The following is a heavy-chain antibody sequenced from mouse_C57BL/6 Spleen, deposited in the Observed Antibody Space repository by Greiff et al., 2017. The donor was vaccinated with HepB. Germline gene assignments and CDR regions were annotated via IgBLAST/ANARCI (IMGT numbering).Heavy chain of an antibody. CDR1: GYSITSGYD. D-gene: IGHD3-2*01. V-gene: IGHV3-1*01. CDR3: ARAGDRAMDY. CDR2: ISYSGST. J-gene: IGHJ4*01. Sequence: VQLQQSGPGMVKPSQSLSLTCTVTGYSITSGYDWHWIRHFPGNKLEWMGYISYSGSTNYNPSLKSRISITHDTSKNHFFLKLNSVTTEDTATYYCARAGDRAMDYWGQGTSVTVSS.